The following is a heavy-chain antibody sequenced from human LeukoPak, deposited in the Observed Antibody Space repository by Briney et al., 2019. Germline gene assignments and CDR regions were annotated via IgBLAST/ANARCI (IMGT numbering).Heavy chain of an antibody. CDR3: ARGIADYYFDY. Sequence: ASVKVSCKASGYTFTSYAMHWVRQAPGQRLEWMGWINAGNGNTKYSQKFQGRVTITRDTSASTTYMELSSLRSEDTAVYYCARGIADYYFDYWGQGTLVTVSS. J-gene: IGHJ4*02. CDR2: INAGNGNT. CDR1: GYTFTSYA. V-gene: IGHV1-3*01. D-gene: IGHD6-13*01.